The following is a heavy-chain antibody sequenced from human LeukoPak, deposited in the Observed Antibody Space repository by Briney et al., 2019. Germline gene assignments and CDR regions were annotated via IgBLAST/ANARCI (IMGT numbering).Heavy chain of an antibody. J-gene: IGHJ4*02. CDR2: ISGSGGST. CDR1: GFTFSSYA. CDR3: AKGQLVVVPAASLDY. D-gene: IGHD2-2*01. Sequence: HSGESLRLSCAASGFTFSSYAMSWVRQAPGKGLEWVSAISGSGGSTYYADSVKGRFTISRDNSKNTLYLQMNSLRAEDTAVYYCAKGQLVVVPAASLDYWGQGTLVTVSS. V-gene: IGHV3-23*01.